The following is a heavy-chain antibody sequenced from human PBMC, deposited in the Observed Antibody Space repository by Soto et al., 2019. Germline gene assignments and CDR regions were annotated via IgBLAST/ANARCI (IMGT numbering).Heavy chain of an antibody. CDR3: ARDLRRGSNFYYYMDV. CDR1: GFSISGYA. J-gene: IGHJ6*03. V-gene: IGHV3-48*01. CDR2: ISSSSSAI. D-gene: IGHD3-10*01. Sequence: EVQLVESGGGLVPPGGSLRLSCSASGFSISGYALNWVRQAPGKGPEWVSYISSSSSAIDYAGSVKGRFSISRDNGKNSLYLQMNSLRAEDTAVYYCARDLRRGSNFYYYMDVWGKGTTVPVSS.